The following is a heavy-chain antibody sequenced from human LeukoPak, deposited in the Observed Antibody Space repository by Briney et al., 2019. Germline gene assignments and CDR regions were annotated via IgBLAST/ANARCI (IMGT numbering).Heavy chain of an antibody. CDR2: IGGDGIA. J-gene: IGHJ4*02. Sequence: REPLRLSCVASGFTFTDHSMNWVRQAPGKGLEWISYIGGDGIAFYADSVKGRFTASKDDARKSMYLQMNSLRVEDTAVYYCAKDRANWAIDDWGQGTQVTVSS. CDR3: AKDRANWAIDD. D-gene: IGHD3-16*01. V-gene: IGHV3-69-1*01. CDR1: GFTFTDHS.